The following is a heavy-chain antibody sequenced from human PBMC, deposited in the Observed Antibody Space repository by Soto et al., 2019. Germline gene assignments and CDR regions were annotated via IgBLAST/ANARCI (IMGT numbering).Heavy chain of an antibody. CDR2: IYNSGIT. Sequence: SETLSLTCTVSCGSISSCDYSWSWVCQSPGKGLEWIGHIYNSGITYYNPSLKSRVVISIDTSRNQFSLRLNSLTAADRAVYFCARGVTVFGLVSRFWFDPWGQGTVVTVSS. J-gene: IGHJ5*02. CDR3: ARGVTVFGLVSRFWFDP. D-gene: IGHD3-3*01. CDR1: CGSISSCDYS. V-gene: IGHV4-30-4*01.